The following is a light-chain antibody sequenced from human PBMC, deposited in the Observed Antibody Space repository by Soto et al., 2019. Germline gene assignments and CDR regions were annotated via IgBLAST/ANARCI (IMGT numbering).Light chain of an antibody. CDR3: QQYGSSRT. V-gene: IGKV3-20*01. Sequence: EIVLTQSPGTLSLSPGKISTLSCRASQSVSSSYLSWYQQKPGQAPRLLIYGASSRATGIPDRLSGSGSGTDFTLTISRLEPEDSAVYYCQQYGSSRTFGHGTKVDIK. J-gene: IGKJ1*01. CDR2: GAS. CDR1: QSVSSSY.